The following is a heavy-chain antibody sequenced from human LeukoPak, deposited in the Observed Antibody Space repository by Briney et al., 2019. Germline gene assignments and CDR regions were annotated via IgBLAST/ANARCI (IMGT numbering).Heavy chain of an antibody. CDR1: GGSISSYY. CDR3: ASSWGVTPNWFDP. CDR2: IYYSGST. Sequence: PSETLSLTCTVSGGSISSYYWSWIRQAPGKGLEWIGNIYYSGSTNYNPSLKSRVTISVDTSKNQFSLKLSSVTAADTAVYYCASSWGVTPNWFDPWGQGTLVTVSS. V-gene: IGHV4-59*01. J-gene: IGHJ5*02. D-gene: IGHD3-16*01.